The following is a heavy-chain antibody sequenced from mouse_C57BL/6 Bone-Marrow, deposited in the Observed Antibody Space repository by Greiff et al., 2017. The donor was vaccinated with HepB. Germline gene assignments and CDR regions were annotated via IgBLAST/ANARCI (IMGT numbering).Heavy chain of an antibody. CDR2: IWTGGGT. J-gene: IGHJ4*01. CDR3: ARNYYGRNYAMDY. Sequence: VKLVESGPGLVAPSQSLSITCTVSGFSLTSYAISWVRQPPGKGLEWLGVIWTGGGTNYNSALKSRLSISKDNSKSQVFLKMNSLQTDDTARYYCARNYYGRNYAMDYWGQGTSVTVSS. CDR1: GFSLTSYA. D-gene: IGHD1-1*01. V-gene: IGHV2-9-1*01.